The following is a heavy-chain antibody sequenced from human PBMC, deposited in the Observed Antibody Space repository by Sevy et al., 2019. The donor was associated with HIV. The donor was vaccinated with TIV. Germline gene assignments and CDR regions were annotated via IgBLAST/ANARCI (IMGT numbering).Heavy chain of an antibody. CDR1: GFTFSIYA. Sequence: GGSLRLSCAASGFTFSIYAMSWVRQAPGKGLEWVSGISGSYNSTYYADSVKGRFTISRGNSKNTLYLQMNSLRAEDTAVYYCAKDLYYDTSLFDYWGQRTLVTVSS. D-gene: IGHD3-22*01. CDR2: ISGSYNST. J-gene: IGHJ4*02. CDR3: AKDLYYDTSLFDY. V-gene: IGHV3-23*01.